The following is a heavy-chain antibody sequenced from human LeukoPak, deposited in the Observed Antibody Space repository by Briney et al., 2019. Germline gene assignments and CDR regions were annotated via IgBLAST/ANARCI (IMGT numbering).Heavy chain of an antibody. CDR1: GFTFTCCG. CDR3: AKDIDNGDYVVY. J-gene: IGHJ4*02. V-gene: IGHV3-23*01. D-gene: IGHD4-17*01. Sequence: GGTLRLSCAASGFTFTCCGMTWVRQAPGKGLEWVSGISGSGGRTYYADSVQGRFTISRDNSKNTLYLQMHSLSAEDTAVYYCAKDIDNGDYVVYWGQGTLVTVSS. CDR2: ISGSGGRT.